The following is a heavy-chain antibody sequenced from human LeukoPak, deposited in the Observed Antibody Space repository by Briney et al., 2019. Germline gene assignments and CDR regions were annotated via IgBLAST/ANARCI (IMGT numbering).Heavy chain of an antibody. J-gene: IGHJ6*04. D-gene: IGHD2-2*01. CDR3: ASLVVPAAKGVDV. CDR2: IYYSGST. V-gene: IGHV4-30-4*08. CDR1: GGSISSGDYY. Sequence: PSETLSLTCTVSGGSISSGDYYWSWIRQPPGKGLEWIGYIYYSGSTYYNPSLKSRVTISVDTSKNQFSLKLSSVTAADTAVYYCASLVVPAAKGVDVWGKGTTVTVSS.